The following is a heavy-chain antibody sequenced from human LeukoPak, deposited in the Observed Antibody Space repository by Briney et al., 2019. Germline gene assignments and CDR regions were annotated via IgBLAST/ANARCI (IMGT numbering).Heavy chain of an antibody. D-gene: IGHD6-13*01. J-gene: IGHJ4*02. CDR3: ARDLPYSSSWESIDY. CDR2: ISPYNGNT. Sequence: GASVKVSCKASGYTFTSYGISWVRQAPGQGLEWMGWISPYNGNTNYAQNLQGRVTMTADTSTSTAYMELRSLRSDDTAVYYCARDLPYSSSWESIDYWGQGTLVTVSS. V-gene: IGHV1-18*01. CDR1: GYTFTSYG.